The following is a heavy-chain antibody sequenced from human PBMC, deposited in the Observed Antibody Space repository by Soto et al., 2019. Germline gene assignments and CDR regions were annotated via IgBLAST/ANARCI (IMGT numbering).Heavy chain of an antibody. D-gene: IGHD2-15*01. CDR1: GFTFSSYE. CDR2: ISSSGSTI. CDR3: ARDCSGGSCYSRNYYYYSGMDV. Sequence: EVQLVESGGGLVQPGGSLRLSCAASGFTFSSYEMNWVRQAPGKGLEWVSYISSSGSTIYYADSVKGRFTISRDNAKNSLYLQMNSLRAEDTAVYYCARDCSGGSCYSRNYYYYSGMDVWGQGTTVTVSS. J-gene: IGHJ6*02. V-gene: IGHV3-48*03.